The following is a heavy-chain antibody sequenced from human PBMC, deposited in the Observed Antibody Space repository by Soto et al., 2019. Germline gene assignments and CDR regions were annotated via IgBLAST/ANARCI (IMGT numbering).Heavy chain of an antibody. CDR2: IIPTFGTG. CDR1: GGTFNNYA. Sequence: QVLLVQSGPEVKKPGSSVKVSCKASGGTFNNYAINWVRQAPGKGREWMGGIIPTFGTGNHAQRVQGRVTITANESTTTAYMELNSLRSEDTAIYYCASFDGTLVRGGRSSPYEMDVWGQGTRVIVSS. V-gene: IGHV1-69*01. CDR3: ASFDGTLVRGGRSSPYEMDV. J-gene: IGHJ6*02. D-gene: IGHD3-10*01.